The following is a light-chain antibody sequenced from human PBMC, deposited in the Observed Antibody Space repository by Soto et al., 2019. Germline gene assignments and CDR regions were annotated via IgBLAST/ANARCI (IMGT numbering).Light chain of an antibody. Sequence: EILLTQSPGTPSLSPGVRATLSCRASQTISSDYLALYQQTPCQAPRLLIFGAATRSADIPDRFSGSWSGTFFPLTISRMDPEFVAVYYCQRYGSSPTFGQGTKVDIK. CDR3: QRYGSSPT. CDR2: GAA. CDR1: QTISSDY. V-gene: IGKV3-20*01. J-gene: IGKJ1*01.